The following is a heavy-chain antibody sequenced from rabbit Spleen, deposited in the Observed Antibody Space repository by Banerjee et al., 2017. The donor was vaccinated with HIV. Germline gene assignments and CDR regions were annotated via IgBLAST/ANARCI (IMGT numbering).Heavy chain of an antibody. CDR2: IEPVFGVT. D-gene: IGHD1-1*01. CDR1: GFDFSSYY. Sequence: QSLEESGGGLVKPGGTLKLSCKASGFDFSSYYMSWVRQAPGRGLEWIGYIEPVFGVTYYANWVNGRFTISSHNAQNTLYLQLNSLTAADTATYFCARGYASSSGLPTYYFNLWGPGTLVTVS. CDR3: ARGYASSSGLPTYYFNL. V-gene: IGHV1S7*01. J-gene: IGHJ4*01.